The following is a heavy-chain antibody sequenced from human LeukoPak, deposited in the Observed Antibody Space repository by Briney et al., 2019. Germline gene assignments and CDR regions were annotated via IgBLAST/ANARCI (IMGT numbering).Heavy chain of an antibody. CDR2: IIPILGIA. D-gene: IGHD1-14*01. V-gene: IGHV1-69*04. CDR1: GGTFSSYA. CDR3: ARDSDTKPGDY. J-gene: IGHJ4*02. Sequence: ASVKVSCKASGGTFSSYAISWVRQAPGQGLEWMGRIIPILGIANYAQKFQGRVTITADKSTSTAYMELSSLRSEDTAVYYCARDSDTKPGDYWSQGTLVTVSS.